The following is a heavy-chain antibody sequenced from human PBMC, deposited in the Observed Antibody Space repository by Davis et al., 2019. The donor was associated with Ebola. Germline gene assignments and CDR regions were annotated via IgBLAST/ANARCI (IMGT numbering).Heavy chain of an antibody. Sequence: SVKVSCKASGGAFNSYAISWVRQAPGQGLEWMGGIIPIFGTTNYAQKFQGRVTITANESTNTAYMELGSLRSEDTALYYCARDVYGSGNYWFDPWGQGTLVSVSS. CDR2: IIPIFGTT. V-gene: IGHV1-69*13. CDR1: GGAFNSYA. D-gene: IGHD3-10*01. J-gene: IGHJ5*02. CDR3: ARDVYGSGNYWFDP.